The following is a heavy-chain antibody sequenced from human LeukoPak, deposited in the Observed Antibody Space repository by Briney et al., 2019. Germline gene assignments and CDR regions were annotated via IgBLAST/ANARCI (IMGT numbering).Heavy chain of an antibody. Sequence: GRSLRLSCAASGFTFSSYPMHWVRQAPGKGLEWVAIISYDGSSEYYADCVKGRFTISRDNSKNTLYVQVNSLGTEDTAAYHCAKGSYYDSSGSFYFDYWGQGTLVTVSS. CDR1: GFTFSSYP. D-gene: IGHD3-22*01. V-gene: IGHV3-30-3*02. CDR3: AKGSYYDSSGSFYFDY. CDR2: ISYDGSSE. J-gene: IGHJ4*02.